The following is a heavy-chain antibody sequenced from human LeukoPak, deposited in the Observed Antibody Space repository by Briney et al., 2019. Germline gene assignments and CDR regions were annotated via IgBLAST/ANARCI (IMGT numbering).Heavy chain of an antibody. V-gene: IGHV3-23*01. D-gene: IGHD3-3*01. J-gene: IGHJ4*02. CDR1: GFTFRSYA. Sequence: GGSLRLSCAASGFTFRSYAMSWVRRAPGKGLEWVSAISGSGGSSYYADSVMGRFTISRDNPKNTLYLQMNSLRAEDTAVYFCAGQGRFLEWLPYFDYWGQGTLVTVSS. CDR2: ISGSGGSS. CDR3: AGQGRFLEWLPYFDY.